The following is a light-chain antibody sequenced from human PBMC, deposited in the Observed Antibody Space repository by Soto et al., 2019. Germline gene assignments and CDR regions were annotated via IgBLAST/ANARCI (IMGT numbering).Light chain of an antibody. Sequence: QSVLTQPPSASGNPGQRVTISCSGSSSNIGSNTVSWYQQLPQRAPKLLIFSNNQRPSGVPDRFSGSKSGTSASLAISGLQSEDEADYYCATWADGLNSYVFGTGTKLPVL. CDR3: ATWADGLNSYV. CDR1: SSNIGSNT. J-gene: IGLJ1*01. V-gene: IGLV1-44*01. CDR2: SNN.